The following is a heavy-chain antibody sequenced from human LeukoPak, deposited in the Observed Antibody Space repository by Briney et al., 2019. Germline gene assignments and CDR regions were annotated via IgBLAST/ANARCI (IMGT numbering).Heavy chain of an antibody. CDR1: GFTFSSYA. CDR3: AKGSYYDSSGYHPLSFDY. Sequence: GSLRLSCTASGFTFSSYAMNWVRQAPGTGLEWVSGISGSGGRTDYADPVKGRFTISRDNSKNTLYLQMNSLRAEDTAVYYCAKGSYYDSSGYHPLSFDYWGQGTLVTVSS. D-gene: IGHD3-22*01. CDR2: ISGSGGRT. V-gene: IGHV3-23*01. J-gene: IGHJ4*02.